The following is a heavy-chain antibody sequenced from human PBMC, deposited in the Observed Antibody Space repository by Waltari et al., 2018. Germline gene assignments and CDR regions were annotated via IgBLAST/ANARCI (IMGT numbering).Heavy chain of an antibody. D-gene: IGHD1-1*01. V-gene: IGHV3-7*01. CDR2: IKEDGREK. J-gene: IGHJ6*03. Sequence: EVQLVESGGGLVQPGGSLRLSCAASGFTFSRFWMSWVRQAPGKGLEWVANIKEDGREKHDVDSVKGRFTISRDNAKNSLYLQMNILEAEDTAVYYCARDENWNYYYMDVWGKGTAVTVSS. CDR1: GFTFSRFW. CDR3: ARDENWNYYYMDV.